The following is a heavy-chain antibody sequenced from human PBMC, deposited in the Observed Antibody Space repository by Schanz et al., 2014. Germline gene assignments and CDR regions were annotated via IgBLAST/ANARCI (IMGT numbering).Heavy chain of an antibody. D-gene: IGHD5-12*01. V-gene: IGHV3-74*02. J-gene: IGHJ3*02. Sequence: EVQLVASGGGLVKPGGSLRLSCATSGFIFTSYSMHWVRQAPGKGLVWVSRTSHDGSFTTFADSVKGRFTISRDNAKNALYLQMTSLRVEDTAVYYCARWRVGGLNILADDYDIWGQGTEVIVSS. CDR3: ARWRVGGLNILADDYDI. CDR1: GFIFTSYS. CDR2: TSHDGSFT.